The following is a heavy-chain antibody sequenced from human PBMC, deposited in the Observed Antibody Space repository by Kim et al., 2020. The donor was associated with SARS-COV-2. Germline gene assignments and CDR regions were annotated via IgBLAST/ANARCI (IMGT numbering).Heavy chain of an antibody. V-gene: IGHV3-23*01. J-gene: IGHJ4*02. CDR2: RGGTT. CDR3: AKEGDY. Sequence: RGGTTNYADSVKGRFTIARDNSKNALYLQMNSLRAEDTAVYYCAKEGDYWGQGTLVTVSS.